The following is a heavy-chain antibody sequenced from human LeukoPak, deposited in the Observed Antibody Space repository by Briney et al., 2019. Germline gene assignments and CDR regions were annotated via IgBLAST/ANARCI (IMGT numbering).Heavy chain of an antibody. J-gene: IGHJ5*02. D-gene: IGHD1-26*01. Sequence: PGGSLRLSCAASGITFSTYSMNWVGQAPGKGLEWVSSISSSSSYRYYADSVKGRFTISRDNAKNSLYLQMNSQRADDTAVYYCVPGQNGVGANWFDPWGQGTLVTVSS. V-gene: IGHV3-21*01. CDR2: ISSSSSYR. CDR1: GITFSTYS. CDR3: VPGQNGVGANWFDP.